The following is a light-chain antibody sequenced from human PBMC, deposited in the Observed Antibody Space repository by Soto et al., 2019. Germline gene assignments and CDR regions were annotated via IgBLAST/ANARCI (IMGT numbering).Light chain of an antibody. CDR3: CSYAGSSTYV. CDR1: SSDVGSYNL. Sequence: SVLTKPSSGTRSPGHWITISYTGTSSDVGSYNLVSWYQQHPGKAPKLMIYEGSKRPSGVSNRFSGSKSGNTASLTISGLQAEDEADYYCCSYAGSSTYVFGTVTKVTVL. CDR2: EGS. V-gene: IGLV2-23*01. J-gene: IGLJ1*01.